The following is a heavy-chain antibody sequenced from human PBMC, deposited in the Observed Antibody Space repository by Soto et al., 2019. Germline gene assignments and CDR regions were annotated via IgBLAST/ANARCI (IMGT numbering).Heavy chain of an antibody. CDR3: ARRRRIVVVPAAIISWFDP. Sequence: SETLSLTCAVYGGSFSGYYWSWIRQPPGKGLEWIGEINHSGSTNYNPSLKSRVTISVDTSKNQFSLKLSSVTAADTAVYYCARRRRIVVVPAAIISWFDPWGQGTLVTVSS. CDR2: INHSGST. J-gene: IGHJ5*02. V-gene: IGHV4-34*01. CDR1: GGSFSGYY. D-gene: IGHD2-2*01.